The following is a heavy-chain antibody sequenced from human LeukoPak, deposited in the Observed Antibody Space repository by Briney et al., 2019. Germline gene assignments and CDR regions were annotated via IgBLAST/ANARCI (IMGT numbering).Heavy chain of an antibody. CDR2: INSDGSST. J-gene: IGHJ4*02. CDR1: GFTFSSYW. D-gene: IGHD5-12*01. Sequence: GGSLRLSCAASGFTFSSYWMHWVGHAPGKGLVWVLRINSDGSSTSYADSVKGRFTISRDNAKNTLYLQMNSLRAEDTAVYYCARDLGIVATTFDYWGQGTLVTVSS. V-gene: IGHV3-74*01. CDR3: ARDLGIVATTFDY.